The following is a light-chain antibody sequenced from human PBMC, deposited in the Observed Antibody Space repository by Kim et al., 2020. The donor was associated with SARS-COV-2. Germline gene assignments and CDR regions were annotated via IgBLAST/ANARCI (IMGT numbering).Light chain of an antibody. J-gene: IGLJ3*02. CDR2: KND. CDR3: AARDGSLRVWM. Sequence: ELTQPPSASGTLGQRVTISCSGSSSNIGTDYVYWYQQLAGTAPKLLIYKNDQRPSGVPDRFSASKSDTSASLAISGLRSEDEADYYCAARDGSLRVWMFGGGTQLTVL. V-gene: IGLV1-47*01. CDR1: SSNIGTDY.